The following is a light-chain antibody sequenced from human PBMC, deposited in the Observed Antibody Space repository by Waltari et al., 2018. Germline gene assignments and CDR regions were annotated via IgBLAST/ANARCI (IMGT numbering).Light chain of an antibody. J-gene: IGLJ3*02. CDR3: ASWDDSLSVLL. CDR2: TNK. CDR1: RTNIGSHY. Sequence: QSVLTQPPSASGTPGQRVTISCSGSRTNIGSHYVYWYQQLSGMAPKLLIFTNKQRPSGVPDRFSGSKSGTSASLAISGLRSEDEGDYYCASWDDSLSVLLFGGGTKLTVL. V-gene: IGLV1-47*01.